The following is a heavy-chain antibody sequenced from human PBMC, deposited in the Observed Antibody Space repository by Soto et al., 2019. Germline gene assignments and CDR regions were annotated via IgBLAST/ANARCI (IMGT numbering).Heavy chain of an antibody. Sequence: ASVKVSCKASGYTFTSYVFHWVRQAPGQRLEWMGWINAGNGNTKYSQKFQGRVTITRDTSASTAYMELSSLRSEDTAVYYCARAHVDIVATIRDWGQGTLVTVSS. D-gene: IGHD5-12*01. J-gene: IGHJ4*02. CDR2: INAGNGNT. CDR1: GYTFTSYV. V-gene: IGHV1-3*01. CDR3: ARAHVDIVATIRD.